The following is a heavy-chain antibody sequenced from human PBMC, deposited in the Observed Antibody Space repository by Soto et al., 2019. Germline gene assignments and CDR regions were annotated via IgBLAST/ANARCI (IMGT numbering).Heavy chain of an antibody. CDR3: ARASYSSSWYEVDP. CDR1: GGSISSGGYS. Sequence: QLQLQESGSGLVKPSQTLSLTCAVSGGSISSGGYSWSWIRQPPGKGLEWIGYIYNSGSTYYNPSLKRRVTISVDRSKNQFSLKLSSVTAAATAVYYCARASYSSSWYEVDPWGQGTLVTVSS. V-gene: IGHV4-30-2*01. D-gene: IGHD6-13*01. CDR2: IYNSGST. J-gene: IGHJ5*02.